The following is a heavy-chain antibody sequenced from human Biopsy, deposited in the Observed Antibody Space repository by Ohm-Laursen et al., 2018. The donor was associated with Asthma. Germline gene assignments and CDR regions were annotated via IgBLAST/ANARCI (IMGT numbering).Heavy chain of an antibody. CDR2: ISWSSSYT. V-gene: IGHV3-11*06. CDR1: GLTFSNYA. CDR3: ARGGSRDLWGTYRYPWDY. D-gene: IGHD3-16*02. J-gene: IGHJ4*02. Sequence: SLRLSCAASGLTFSNYAMNWVRQAPGKGLEWVSYISWSSSYTNYADSVKGRFTISRDNAKNSLFLQMNSLRAEDTAVYYCARGGSRDLWGTYRYPWDYWGQGTLVTVSS.